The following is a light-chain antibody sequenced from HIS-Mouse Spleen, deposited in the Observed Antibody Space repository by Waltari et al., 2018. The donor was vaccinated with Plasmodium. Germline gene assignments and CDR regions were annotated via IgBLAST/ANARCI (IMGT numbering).Light chain of an antibody. J-gene: IGKJ4*01. CDR1: QSVSSY. V-gene: IGKV3-11*01. Sequence: EMVLTQSPATLSLSPGDRATLSCRASQSVSSYFAWYQQKPGQAPRLLIYDASNRATGIPARFSGSGSGTDFTLTISSLEPEDFAVYYCQQRSNWPRVLTFGGGTKVEIK. CDR3: QQRSNWPRVLT. CDR2: DAS.